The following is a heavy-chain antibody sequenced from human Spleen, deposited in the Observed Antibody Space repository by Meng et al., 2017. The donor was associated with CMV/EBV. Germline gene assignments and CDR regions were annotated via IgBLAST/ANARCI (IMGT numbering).Heavy chain of an antibody. CDR3: ARDGDIAAAGTGWMGPFDY. Sequence: VQLVESGXGVVQPGRSXRLSCAASGSTFSSYAMHWVRQAPGKGLEWVAVISYDGSNKYYADSVKGRFTISRDNSKNTLYLQMNSLRAEDTAVYYCARDGDIAAAGTGWMGPFDYWGQGTLVTVSS. CDR1: GSTFSSYA. J-gene: IGHJ4*02. V-gene: IGHV3-30-3*01. CDR2: ISYDGSNK. D-gene: IGHD6-13*01.